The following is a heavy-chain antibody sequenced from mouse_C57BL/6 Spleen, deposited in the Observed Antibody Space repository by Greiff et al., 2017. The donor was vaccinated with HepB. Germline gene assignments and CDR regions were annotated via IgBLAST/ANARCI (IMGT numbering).Heavy chain of an antibody. CDR3: AKRGCMDDYDAGDY. D-gene: IGHD2-4*01. CDR1: GYTFTSYW. CDR2: IDTSDSYT. J-gene: IGHJ2*01. Sequence: VQLQQSGAELVKPGASVKLSCKASGYTFTSYWMQWVKQRPGQGLEWIGEIDTSDSYTNYNQKFKGKATLTVDTSSSTAYMQLSSLTSEDSAVYNCAKRGCMDDYDAGDYWGQGTTLTVSS. V-gene: IGHV1-50*01.